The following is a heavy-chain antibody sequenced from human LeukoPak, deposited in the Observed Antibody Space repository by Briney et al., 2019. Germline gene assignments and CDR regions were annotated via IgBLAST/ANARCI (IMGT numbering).Heavy chain of an antibody. V-gene: IGHV4-34*01. CDR1: GGSFSGYY. CDR2: INHSGST. J-gene: IGHJ4*02. D-gene: IGHD3-3*01. Sequence: SETLSLTCAVYGGSFSGYYWSWIRQPPGMGLEWIGEINHSGSTNYNPSLKSRVTISVDTSKSQFSLKLSSVTAADTAVYYCARGPPRQFWSGYYRLDYWGQGTLVTVSS. CDR3: ARGPPRQFWSGYYRLDY.